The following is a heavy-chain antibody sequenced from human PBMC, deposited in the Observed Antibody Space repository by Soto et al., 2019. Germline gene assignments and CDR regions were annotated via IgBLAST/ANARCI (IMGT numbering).Heavy chain of an antibody. J-gene: IGHJ6*02. V-gene: IGHV3-74*03. Sequence: EVRLEEAGGGFVQPGGSLRVSCSGSGFIFSSFWMHWVRQGPGKGLEWVSRINGDGASLAYADSVKGRFSISRDNVKNTLHLQMNSLGADDTSVYFCARECCLGLDVWGRGTTVTVSS. CDR3: ARECCLGLDV. CDR2: INGDGASL. CDR1: GFIFSSFW.